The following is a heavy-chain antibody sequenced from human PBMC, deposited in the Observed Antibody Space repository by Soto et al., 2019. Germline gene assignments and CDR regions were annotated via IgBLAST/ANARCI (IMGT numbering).Heavy chain of an antibody. J-gene: IGHJ4*02. V-gene: IGHV1-69*12. D-gene: IGHD4-17*01. CDR1: GGTFSTFA. CDR3: ARDRDYADSGDF. CDR2: IIPIFETP. Sequence: QVHLVQSGAEVKKPGSSVNVSCKASGGTFSTFAINWFRQAPGQGLEWMGGIIPIFETPDYAQKFQGRITVTADESTTTAYMVLSSLTSEDTAVYYCARDRDYADSGDFWGQGTLVTVSS.